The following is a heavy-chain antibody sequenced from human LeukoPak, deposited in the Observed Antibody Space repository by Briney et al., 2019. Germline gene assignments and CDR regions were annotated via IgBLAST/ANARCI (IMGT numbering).Heavy chain of an antibody. CDR2: INHSGST. Sequence: PSETLSLTCAVYGGSFSGYYWSWIRKPPGKGLEWIGEINHSGSTNYNPSLKSRVTISVDTSKNQFSLKLSSVTAADTAVYYCARGGPHDYVWGSYRSLDYWGQGTLVTVSS. D-gene: IGHD3-16*02. CDR1: GGSFSGYY. J-gene: IGHJ4*02. V-gene: IGHV4-34*01. CDR3: ARGGPHDYVWGSYRSLDY.